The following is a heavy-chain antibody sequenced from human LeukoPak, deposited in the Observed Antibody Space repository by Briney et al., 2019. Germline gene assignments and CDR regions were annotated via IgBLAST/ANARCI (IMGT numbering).Heavy chain of an antibody. J-gene: IGHJ4*02. Sequence: PGGSLRLSCAASGFTFSSYWMHWVRQAPGKGLVWVSRINSDGSSTSYADSVKGRFTISRDNAKNTLYLQMNSLRAEDTAVYYCARSSSWYQYYYDSSGYLFDYWGQGTLVTVSS. CDR3: ARSSSWYQYYYDSSGYLFDY. CDR1: GFTFSSYW. D-gene: IGHD3-22*01. V-gene: IGHV3-74*01. CDR2: INSDGSST.